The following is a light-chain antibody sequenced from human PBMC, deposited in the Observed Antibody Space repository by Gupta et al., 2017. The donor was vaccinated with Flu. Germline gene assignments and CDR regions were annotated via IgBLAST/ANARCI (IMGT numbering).Light chain of an antibody. CDR2: SNT. CDR3: AAWDDSLNGNWV. CDR1: SSNIGSNT. V-gene: IGLV1-44*01. J-gene: IGLJ3*02. Sequence: TISCSGSSSNIGSNTVNGYQQLPGTAPKLLIFSNTQRPSGVPDRFSGSKSGTSASLAISGLQSEDEADYYCAAWDDSLNGNWVFGGGTKLTVL.